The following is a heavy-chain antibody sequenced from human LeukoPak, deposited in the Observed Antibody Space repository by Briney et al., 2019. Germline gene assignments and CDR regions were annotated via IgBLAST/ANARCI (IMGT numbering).Heavy chain of an antibody. D-gene: IGHD6-25*01. Sequence: PSETLSLTCTVSGGSISSYYWSWIRQSPGKGLEWIGYIYYSGSTKSNPSLNSRVTISVDTSKNQSSLKLSSVTAADTAVYYCARRGRNSSGWQDYLWGQGTLVTVSS. CDR2: IYYSGST. CDR3: ARRGRNSSGWQDYL. V-gene: IGHV4-59*08. CDR1: GGSISSYY. J-gene: IGHJ4*02.